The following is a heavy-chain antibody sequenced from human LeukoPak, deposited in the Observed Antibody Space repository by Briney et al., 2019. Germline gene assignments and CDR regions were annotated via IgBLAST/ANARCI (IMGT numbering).Heavy chain of an antibody. V-gene: IGHV4-30-2*01. CDR2: IYHSGST. J-gene: IGHJ2*01. D-gene: IGHD3-3*01. CDR3: ARRTVDDFWSGSPGYFDL. Sequence: SQTLSLTCAVSGGSISSGGYSWSWIRQPPGKGLEWIGYIYHSGSTYYNPSLKSRVTISVDRSKNQFSLKLSSVTAADTAVYYCARRTVDDFWSGSPGYFDLWGRGTLVTVSS. CDR1: GGSISSGGYS.